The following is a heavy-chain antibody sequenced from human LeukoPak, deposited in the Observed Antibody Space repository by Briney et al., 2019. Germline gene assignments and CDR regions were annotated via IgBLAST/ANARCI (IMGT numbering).Heavy chain of an antibody. D-gene: IGHD4-11*01. Sequence: SETLSLTCAVYGGSFSGYYWSWIRQPPGKGLEWIGEINHSGSTNYNPSLKSRVTISVDTSKNQFSLKLSSVTAADTAVYYCARESSNRHTPYDYWGQGTLVTVSS. J-gene: IGHJ4*02. CDR2: INHSGST. CDR3: ARESSNRHTPYDY. V-gene: IGHV4-34*01. CDR1: GGSFSGYY.